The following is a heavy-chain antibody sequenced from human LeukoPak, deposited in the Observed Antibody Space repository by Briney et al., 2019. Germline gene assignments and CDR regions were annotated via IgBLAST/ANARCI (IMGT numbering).Heavy chain of an antibody. V-gene: IGHV3-30*04. J-gene: IGHJ4*02. CDR1: GFTFTSHG. CDR3: ARDRSGTYSVDY. CDR2: TSYDGSKK. Sequence: GGSLRLSCAASGFTFTSHGMHWVRHAPGRGLEWVADTSYDGSKKDYADSVKGRFTISRDDSENTVYLQMNSLRTEDTAVYYCARDRSGTYSVDYWGLGTLVTISS. D-gene: IGHD1-26*01.